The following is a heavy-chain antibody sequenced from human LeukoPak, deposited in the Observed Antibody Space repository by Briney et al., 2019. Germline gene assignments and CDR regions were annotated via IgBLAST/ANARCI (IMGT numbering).Heavy chain of an antibody. CDR3: ARQGDDFWSGYYGDY. CDR2: INHSGST. CDR1: GGSISSYY. Sequence: SETLSLTCAVSGGSISSYYWSWIRQPPGKGLEWIGEINHSGSTNYNPSLKSRVTISVDTSKNQFSLKLSSVTAADTAVYYCARQGDDFWSGYYGDYWGQGTLVTVSS. V-gene: IGHV4-34*01. J-gene: IGHJ4*02. D-gene: IGHD3-3*01.